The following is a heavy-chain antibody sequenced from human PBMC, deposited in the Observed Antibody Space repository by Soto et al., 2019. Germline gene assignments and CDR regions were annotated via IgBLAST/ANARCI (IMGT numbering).Heavy chain of an antibody. CDR2: IGLGSSTK. CDR1: GFTFRNYG. J-gene: IGHJ3*01. CDR3: ARDQLYYNDISGRPLNAFDV. D-gene: IGHD3-22*01. V-gene: IGHV3-48*01. Sequence: GGSLRLSCAASGFTFRNYGINWVRQAPGKGLEWVSYIGLGSSTKYYADSVEGRFTISRDNAKNSLYLQMNSLRAEDTAVYYCARDQLYYNDISGRPLNAFDVWGQGTMVTVSS.